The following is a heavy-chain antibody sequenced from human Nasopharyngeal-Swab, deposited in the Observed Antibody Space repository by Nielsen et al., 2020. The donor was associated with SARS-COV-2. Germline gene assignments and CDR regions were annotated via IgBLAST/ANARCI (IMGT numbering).Heavy chain of an antibody. CDR1: GFTFSSYA. D-gene: IGHD3-22*01. V-gene: IGHV3-23*01. CDR2: ISGSGGST. CDR3: ARKNYYDSSGYYLVHFYYYYYGMDV. Sequence: GESLKISCAASGFTFSSYAMSWVRQAPGKGLEWVSAISGSGGSTYYADSVKGRFTISRDNSKNTLYLQMNSLRAEDTAEYYCARKNYYDSSGYYLVHFYYYYYGMDVWGQGTTVTVSS. J-gene: IGHJ6*02.